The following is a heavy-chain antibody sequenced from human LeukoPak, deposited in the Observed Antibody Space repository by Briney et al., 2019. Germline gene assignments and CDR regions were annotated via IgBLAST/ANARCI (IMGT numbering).Heavy chain of an antibody. J-gene: IGHJ4*02. D-gene: IGHD3-10*01. CDR2: IHKDGSST. Sequence: GGPLRLSCAASGFTFSSKWMQWVRQAPGKGLVWVSRIHKDGSSTIYADSVKGRFTISRDNAKNTLYLQMNSLRAEDTAMYYCAREAYGSGNYYSDYWGRGTLVTVSS. V-gene: IGHV3-74*01. CDR1: GFTFSSKW. CDR3: AREAYGSGNYYSDY.